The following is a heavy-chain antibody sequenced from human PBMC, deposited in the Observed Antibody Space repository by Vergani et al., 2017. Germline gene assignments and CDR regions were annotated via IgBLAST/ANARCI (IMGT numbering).Heavy chain of an antibody. CDR3: AKADPRNSGYDYLYYYHAMDV. CDR1: GFTVNHYA. V-gene: IGHV3-23*01. D-gene: IGHD5-12*01. J-gene: IGHJ6*02. CDR2: ISVSGGST. Sequence: EVQLLESGGDLVQPGGSLRLSCAASGFTVNHYAMYWVRQAPGKGLEWVSGISVSGGSTYYAGSVKGRFTISRDSSKNTLYLQMNSLSAGDTAVYYCAKADPRNSGYDYLYYYHAMDVWGQGTTVTVSS.